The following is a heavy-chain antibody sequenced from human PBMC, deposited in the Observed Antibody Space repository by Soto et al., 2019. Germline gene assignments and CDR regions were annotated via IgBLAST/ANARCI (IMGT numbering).Heavy chain of an antibody. V-gene: IGHV1-69*08. CDR2: IIPILGIA. Sequence: QVQLVQSGAEVKKPGSSVKVSCKASGGTFSSYTISWVRQAPGQGLEWMGRIIPILGIANYAQKFQGRVTITADKSPSTAYMELSSLRSEDTAVYYCARDQIPSGGYGPRGYYYYGMAVWGQGTTVTVSS. J-gene: IGHJ6*02. CDR3: ARDQIPSGGYGPRGYYYYGMAV. D-gene: IGHD6-19*01. CDR1: GGTFSSYT.